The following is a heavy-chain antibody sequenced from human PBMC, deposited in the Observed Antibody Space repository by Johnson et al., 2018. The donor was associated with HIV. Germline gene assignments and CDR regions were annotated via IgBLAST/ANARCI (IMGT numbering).Heavy chain of an antibody. CDR3: AKDHPVVAERTGAFDI. V-gene: IGHV3-15*01. CDR2: IKSKTDGGTT. J-gene: IGHJ3*02. CDR1: GFTFSNAW. Sequence: EVQLVESGGGLVKPGGSLRLSCAASGFTFSNAWMSWVRQAPGKGLEWVGRIKSKTDGGTTDYAAPVKGRFTISRDDSKNTLYLQMNSLRAEDTAVYYCAKDHPVVAERTGAFDIWGQGTMVTVSS. D-gene: IGHD2-15*01.